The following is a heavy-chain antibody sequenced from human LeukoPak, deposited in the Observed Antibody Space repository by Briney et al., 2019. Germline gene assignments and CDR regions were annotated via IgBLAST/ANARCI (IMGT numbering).Heavy chain of an antibody. V-gene: IGHV4-34*01. CDR1: GGSFSGYY. J-gene: IGHJ2*01. CDR2: INHSGST. D-gene: IGHD2-21*01. Sequence: PSETLSLTCAVYGGSFSGYYWSWIRQPPGKGLEWIGEINHSGSTNYNPSLKSRVTISVDTSKNQFSLKLSSVTAADTAVYYCARDSMTFFDLWGRGTLVTVSS. CDR3: ARDSMTFFDL.